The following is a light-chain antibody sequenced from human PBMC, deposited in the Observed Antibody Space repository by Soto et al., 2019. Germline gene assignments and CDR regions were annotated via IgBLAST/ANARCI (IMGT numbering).Light chain of an antibody. V-gene: IGLV1-47*01. CDR2: RND. CDR3: AKWDDSLRVYV. CDR1: NSRSGSNY. Sequence: QSVLPQPPSASGTPGPRVTISCSTTNSRSGSNYVYWYQQLPGAAPKLLIYRNDQRPSGVPDRFSASKSGTSASLAISGLRSEDEADYFCAKWDDSLRVYVFGSGTKLTVL. J-gene: IGLJ1*01.